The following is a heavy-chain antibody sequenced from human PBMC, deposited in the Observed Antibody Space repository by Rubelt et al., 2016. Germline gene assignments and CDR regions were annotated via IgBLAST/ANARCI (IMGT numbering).Heavy chain of an antibody. CDR1: GLTFSSYW. D-gene: IGHD6-25*01. Sequence: EVQLVESGGDLVQPGESLRLSCAASGLTFSSYWMSWVRQAPGKGLEWVANIKQDGSEKYYVDSVKGRFTISRDNAKNSLYLQMNSLRAEDTAVYYCAREGSGWALFDYWGQGTLVTVSS. V-gene: IGHV3-7*01. J-gene: IGHJ4*02. CDR2: IKQDGSEK. CDR3: AREGSGWALFDY.